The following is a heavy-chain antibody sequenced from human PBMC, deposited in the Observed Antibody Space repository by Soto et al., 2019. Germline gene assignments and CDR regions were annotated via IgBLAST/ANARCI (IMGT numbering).Heavy chain of an antibody. CDR1: GFTFSDHY. CDR3: ASQIAAAGTGGAFDI. J-gene: IGHJ3*02. V-gene: IGHV3-72*01. D-gene: IGHD6-13*01. Sequence: GGSLRLSCAASGFTFSDHYMDWVRQAPGKGLEWVGRTRNKANSYTTEYAASVKGRFTISRDDSKNSLYLQMNSLKTEDTAVYYCASQIAAAGTGGAFDIWGQGTMVTVSS. CDR2: TRNKANSYTT.